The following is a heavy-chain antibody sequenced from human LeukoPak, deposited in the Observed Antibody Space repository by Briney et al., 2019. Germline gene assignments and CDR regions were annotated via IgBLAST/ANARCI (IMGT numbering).Heavy chain of an antibody. D-gene: IGHD4-23*01. V-gene: IGHV1-69*13. Sequence: GASVKVSRKASGGTFSSYAISWVRQAPGQGLEWMGGIIPIFGTADYAQKFQGRVTITADESTSTAYMELSSLRSEDAAVYYCARDVYGGNSGWPQVFDYWGQGTLVTVSS. CDR1: GGTFSSYA. CDR3: ARDVYGGNSGWPQVFDY. CDR2: IIPIFGTA. J-gene: IGHJ4*02.